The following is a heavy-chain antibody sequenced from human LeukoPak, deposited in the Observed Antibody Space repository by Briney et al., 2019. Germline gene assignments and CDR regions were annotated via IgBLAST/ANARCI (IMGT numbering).Heavy chain of an antibody. D-gene: IGHD3-3*01. CDR3: ARALNTYDFWSGYWPGAFDI. V-gene: IGHV4-39*07. CDR2: IYYSGSA. CDR1: GGSISSSSYY. J-gene: IGHJ3*02. Sequence: PSETLSLTCTVSGGSISSSSYYWGWLRQPPGKGLEWIGSIYYSGSAYYNPSLKSRVTISVDTSKNQFSLKLSSVTAADTAVYYCARALNTYDFWSGYWPGAFDIWGQGTMVTVSS.